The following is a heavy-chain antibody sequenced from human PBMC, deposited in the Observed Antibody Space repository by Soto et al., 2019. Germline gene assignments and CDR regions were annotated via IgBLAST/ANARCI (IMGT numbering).Heavy chain of an antibody. V-gene: IGHV4-31*03. J-gene: IGHJ4*02. CDR3: ARAGRNDYGDYGLFDY. CDR2: IYYSGST. Sequence: SETLSLTCTVSGGSISSGGYYWSWIRQHPGKGLEWIGYIYYSGSTYYNPSLKSRVTISVDTSKNQFSLKLSSVTAADTAVYYCARAGRNDYGDYGLFDYWGQGTLVTVSS. CDR1: GGSISSGGYY. D-gene: IGHD4-17*01.